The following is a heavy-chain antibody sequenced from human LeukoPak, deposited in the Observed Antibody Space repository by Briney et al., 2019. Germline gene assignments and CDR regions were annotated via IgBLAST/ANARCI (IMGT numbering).Heavy chain of an antibody. CDR3: TRGGWVY. CDR2: ISESGDAT. J-gene: IGHJ4*02. D-gene: IGHD1-26*01. CDR1: GFTFSDYT. V-gene: IGHV3-23*01. Sequence: PGGSLRLSCAASGFTFSDYTMAWIRQAPGKGLEWVSTISESGDATYYADSVKGRFTIFRDDSKNTMWLQMNSLRADDTAIYFCTRGGWVYWGQGTLVTVSS.